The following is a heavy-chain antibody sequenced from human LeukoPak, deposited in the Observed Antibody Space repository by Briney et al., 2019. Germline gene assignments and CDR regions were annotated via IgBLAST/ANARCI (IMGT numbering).Heavy chain of an antibody. Sequence: PSETLSLTCTVSGGSISSSSYYWGWIRQPPGKGLEWIGSIYYSGSTYYNPSLKSRVTISVDTSKNQFSLKLSSVTAADSAVYYCARRETYYDFWSAKRQGWAFDIWGQGTMVTVSS. D-gene: IGHD3-3*01. CDR3: ARRETYYDFWSAKRQGWAFDI. CDR2: IYYSGST. V-gene: IGHV4-39*01. J-gene: IGHJ3*02. CDR1: GGSISSSSYY.